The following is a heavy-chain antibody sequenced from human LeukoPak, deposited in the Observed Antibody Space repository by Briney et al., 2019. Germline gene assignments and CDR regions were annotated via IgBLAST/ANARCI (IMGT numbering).Heavy chain of an antibody. CDR1: GYSFTSYW. Sequence: GEPLKISCKGSGYSFTSYWIGWVGQMPGKGLDWMGMVYPVDSDTRYSPSFQGQVTISADKSISTAYLQWSSLKASDTAMYYCASSHSGYGYNWFDPWGQGTLVTVSS. J-gene: IGHJ5*02. CDR2: VYPVDSDT. D-gene: IGHD5-12*01. CDR3: ASSHSGYGYNWFDP. V-gene: IGHV5-51*01.